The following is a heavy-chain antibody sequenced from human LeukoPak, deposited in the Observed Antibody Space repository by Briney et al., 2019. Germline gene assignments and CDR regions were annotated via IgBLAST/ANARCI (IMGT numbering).Heavy chain of an antibody. CDR1: GGSISPYF. CDR2: IYYTGNT. Sequence: SETLSLTCTVSGGSISPYFWSWIRQPPGKGLEYIGYIYYTGNTNSNPSLKSRVTISVDTSKNQFSLRLSSVTAADTAVYYCARTSYCSSTSCFFSHFDPWGQGTLVTVSS. J-gene: IGHJ5*02. V-gene: IGHV4-59*01. CDR3: ARTSYCSSTSCFFSHFDP. D-gene: IGHD2-2*01.